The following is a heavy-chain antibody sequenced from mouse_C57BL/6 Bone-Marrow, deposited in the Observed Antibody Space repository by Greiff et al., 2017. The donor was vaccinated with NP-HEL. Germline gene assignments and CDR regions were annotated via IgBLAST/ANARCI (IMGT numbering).Heavy chain of an antibody. CDR2: IRNKANGYTT. J-gene: IGHJ4*01. V-gene: IGHV7-3*01. Sequence: EVMLVESGGGLVQPGGSLSLSCAASGFTFTDYYMSWVRQPPGKALEWLGFIRNKANGYTTEYNASVKGRFTISRDNSQSILYLQMNALRAEDSATYSCAWSIYYYYADDPFDAIDYWGQGTSVTVSA. D-gene: IGHD2-4*01. CDR3: AWSIYYYYADDPFDAIDY. CDR1: GFTFTDYY.